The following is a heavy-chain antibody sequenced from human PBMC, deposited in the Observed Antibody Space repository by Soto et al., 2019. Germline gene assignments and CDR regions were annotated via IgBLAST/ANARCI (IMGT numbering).Heavy chain of an antibody. V-gene: IGHV4-59*01. Sequence: SEPLSLTCTVSGVSISSYYWSWIRQPPGKGLEWIGYIYYSGSTNYNPSLKSRVTISVDTSKNQFSLKLSSVTAADTAVYHCARTVVVVAATNPEHNWFDPWGQGTLVTVSS. CDR3: ARTVVVVAATNPEHNWFDP. J-gene: IGHJ5*02. CDR1: GVSISSYY. D-gene: IGHD2-15*01. CDR2: IYYSGST.